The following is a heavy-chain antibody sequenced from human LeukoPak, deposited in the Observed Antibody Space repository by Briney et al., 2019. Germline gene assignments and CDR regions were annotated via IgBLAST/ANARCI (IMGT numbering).Heavy chain of an antibody. CDR2: ILYDGSHE. CDR1: GFTFSSYG. Sequence: GRSLRLSCAASGFTFSSYGMHWVRQAPGKGLVWVTFILYDGSHEYYADSVKGRFTSSRDNSKNTLYPQMNSLRPEDTAVYYCAKGGEGGSHRYFEYWGQGTLVTVSS. V-gene: IGHV3-30*18. D-gene: IGHD1-26*01. J-gene: IGHJ4*02. CDR3: AKGGEGGSHRYFEY.